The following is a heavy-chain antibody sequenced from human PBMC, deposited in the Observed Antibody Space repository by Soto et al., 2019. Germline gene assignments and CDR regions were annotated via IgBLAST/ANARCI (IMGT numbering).Heavy chain of an antibody. CDR2: INHSGST. CDR1: GGSFSGYY. D-gene: IGHD3-22*01. V-gene: IGHV4-34*01. CDR3: ARGSDSSGYYSNYYYYGMDV. J-gene: IGHJ6*02. Sequence: SETLSLTCAVYGGSFSGYYWSWIRQPPGKGLEWIGEINHSGSTNYNPFLKSRVTISVDTSKNQFSLKLSSVTAADTAVYYCARGSDSSGYYSNYYYYGMDVWGQGTTVTSP.